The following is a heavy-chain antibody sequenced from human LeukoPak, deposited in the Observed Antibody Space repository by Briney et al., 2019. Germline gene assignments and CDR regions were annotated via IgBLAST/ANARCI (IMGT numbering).Heavy chain of an antibody. CDR2: IYYSGST. Sequence: SETLSLTCTVSGGSISSRRYYWGWIRHPPGKGLEWIATIYYSGSTYYNPSLKSRVTISVDTSKNQFSLKLSSVTAADTAVYYCLTAYSGRYFDLWGRGTLVTVSS. D-gene: IGHD2-15*01. CDR3: LTAYSGRYFDL. J-gene: IGHJ2*01. CDR1: GGSISSRRYY. V-gene: IGHV4-39*01.